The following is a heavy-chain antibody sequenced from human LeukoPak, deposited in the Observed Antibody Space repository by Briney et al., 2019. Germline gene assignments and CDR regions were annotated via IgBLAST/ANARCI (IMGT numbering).Heavy chain of an antibody. Sequence: PSETLSLTCTVSGDSIGTYFWKWIRQSAGEGLEWIGHVYDGGRTNYNPSLKGRVTISVDTSRNLFSLRLSSGTAADTAIYNCARDFVETGVVGFDMWGQGTMVTVSS. D-gene: IGHD2-8*02. CDR2: VYDGGRT. V-gene: IGHV4-4*07. CDR3: ARDFVETGVVGFDM. CDR1: GDSIGTYF. J-gene: IGHJ3*02.